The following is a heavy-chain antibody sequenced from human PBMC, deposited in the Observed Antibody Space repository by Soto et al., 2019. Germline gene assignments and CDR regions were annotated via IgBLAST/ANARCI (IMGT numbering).Heavy chain of an antibody. CDR1: GYTFTSYG. CDR2: ISAHIGNT. V-gene: IGHV1-18*01. CDR3: AAASKYTDGWYWV. Sequence: GASVKVSCKASGYTFTSYGISWVRQAPGQGLEWMGWISAHIGNTNYAQKLQGRVTMTTDTSTSTGYMELRGLRSDDTAVYYWAAASKYTDGWYWVWGKGTLVTV. J-gene: IGHJ4*02. D-gene: IGHD6-19*01.